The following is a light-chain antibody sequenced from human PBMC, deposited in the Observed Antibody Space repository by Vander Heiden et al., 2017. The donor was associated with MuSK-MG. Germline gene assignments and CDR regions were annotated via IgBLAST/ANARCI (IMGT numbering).Light chain of an antibody. J-gene: IGLJ2*01. V-gene: IGLV3-1*01. CDR2: QDD. CDR1: KLGDKY. Sequence: SFELTQPPSVSVSPGQTATITCSAEKLGDKYVCWYQQKPGQSPVVVMYQDDKRPSGIPGRFSGSNSGNTATLTISGTQAVDEADYYCQAWDTTTDVVFGGGTKLTVL. CDR3: QAWDTTTDVV.